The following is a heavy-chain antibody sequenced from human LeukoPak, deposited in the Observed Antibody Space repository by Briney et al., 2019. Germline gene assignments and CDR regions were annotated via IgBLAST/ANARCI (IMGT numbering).Heavy chain of an antibody. CDR2: IYHSGST. V-gene: IGHV4-4*02. CDR3: ARVLSGWLDY. D-gene: IGHD6-19*01. Sequence: NPSETMCLTCAVSVGSISSSNCRSWVRQPPGKGLEWIGEIYHSGSTNYNPSLKSRVTISVDKSKNQFSLKLSSVTAADTAVYYCARVLSGWLDYWGQGTLVTVSS. CDR1: VGSISSSNC. J-gene: IGHJ4*02.